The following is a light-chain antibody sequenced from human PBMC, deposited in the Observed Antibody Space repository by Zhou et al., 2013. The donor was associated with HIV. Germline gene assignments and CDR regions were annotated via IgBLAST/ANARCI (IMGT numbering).Light chain of an antibody. V-gene: IGKV1-39*01. CDR2: AAS. J-gene: IGKJ2*01. CDR1: QDIINY. Sequence: DIQMTQSPSSLSASVGDRVTITCRASQDIINYLAWYQQKPGKVPKLLIYAASSLQSGVPSRFSGSGSETDFTLTISSLQPEDFATYYCQQSYSTPYTFGQGTKLEIK. CDR3: QQSYSTPYT.